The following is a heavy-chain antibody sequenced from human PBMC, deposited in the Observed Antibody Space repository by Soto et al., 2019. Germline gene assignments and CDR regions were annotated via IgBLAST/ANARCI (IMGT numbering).Heavy chain of an antibody. J-gene: IGHJ4*02. V-gene: IGHV3-13*04. CDR3: ARARMGMIEEPGEGGLWFDY. CDR2: IGTAGDT. CDR1: GFTFKSFD. Sequence: EVQLVQSGGGLVQPGGSLRLSCAASGFTFKSFDMHWFRQSAGKGLEWVSGIGTAGDTYYPDSMKGRFTISRENARNSLYLQMKTLRAGDTAVYFCARARMGMIEEPGEGGLWFDYWGQGTVVTVSS. D-gene: IGHD3-22*01.